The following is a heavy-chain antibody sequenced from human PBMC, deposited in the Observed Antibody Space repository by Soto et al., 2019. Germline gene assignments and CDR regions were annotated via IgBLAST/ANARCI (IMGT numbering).Heavy chain of an antibody. Sequence: EVQLVESGGGLVQPGGSLRLSCAASGFPFNSYEMNWVRQAPGKGLEWVSYISSGATTIHYADSVRGRFTISRDNAKNSLYLQMNSLRAEDTAVYYCARSGAWFGESTPDYWGQGTLVTVSS. J-gene: IGHJ4*02. D-gene: IGHD3-10*01. CDR2: ISSGATTI. CDR1: GFPFNSYE. CDR3: ARSGAWFGESTPDY. V-gene: IGHV3-48*03.